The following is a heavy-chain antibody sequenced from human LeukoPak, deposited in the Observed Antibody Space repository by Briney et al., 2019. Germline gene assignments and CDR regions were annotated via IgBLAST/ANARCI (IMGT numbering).Heavy chain of an antibody. CDR1: GGSISSSSYY. D-gene: IGHD1-26*01. J-gene: IGHJ5*02. CDR2: IYYSGST. V-gene: IGHV4-39*02. Sequence: SETLSLTCTVSGGSISSSSYYWGWIRQPPGEGLEWIGSIYYSGSTYYNPSLKGRVTISVDTSKNQFSLKLSSVTAADTAVYYCARESSIVGGTWGQGTLVTVSS. CDR3: ARESSIVGGT.